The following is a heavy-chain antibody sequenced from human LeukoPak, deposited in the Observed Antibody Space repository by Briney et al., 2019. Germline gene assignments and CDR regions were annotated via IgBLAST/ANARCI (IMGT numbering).Heavy chain of an antibody. CDR2: IYHSGNT. D-gene: IGHD2-21*02. CDR3: ARAHCGGDCYSRSIGNFDY. V-gene: IGHV4-39*01. CDR1: GGSISSSSYY. Sequence: PSETLSLTCTVSGGSISSSSYYWGWIRQPPGKGLEWIGSIYHSGNTYYNPSLKSRVTISVDTSKNQFSLKLSSVTAVDTAVYYCARAHCGGDCYSRSIGNFDYWGQGTLVTVSS. J-gene: IGHJ4*02.